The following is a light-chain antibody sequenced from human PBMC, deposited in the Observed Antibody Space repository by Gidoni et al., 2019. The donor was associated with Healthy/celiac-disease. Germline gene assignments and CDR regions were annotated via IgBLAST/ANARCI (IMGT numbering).Light chain of an antibody. CDR3: MQALQTPWT. CDR2: LGS. Sequence: DIVMTQSQLSLPVTPGEPASISCRSSQSLLHSNGYNYLDWYLQKPGQSPQLLIYLGSNRASGVPDRFSGSGSGTYFTLKISRVEAEDVGVYYCMQALQTPWTFGQGTKVEIK. J-gene: IGKJ1*01. V-gene: IGKV2-28*01. CDR1: QSLLHSNGYNY.